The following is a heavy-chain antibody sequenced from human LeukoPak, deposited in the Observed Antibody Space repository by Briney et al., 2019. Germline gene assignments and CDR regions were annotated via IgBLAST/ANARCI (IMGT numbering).Heavy chain of an antibody. J-gene: IGHJ4*02. CDR1: GFTFSSYW. V-gene: IGHV3-7*05. Sequence: PGGSLRLSCAASGFTFSSYWLNWVRQAPGKGLELVASINQDGSEKYYVDSVKGRFTISRDNAKNSLYLQMNSLRDEDTAMYYCARDSLRTYCSGGSCYLRWGQGTLVTVSS. CDR2: INQDGSEK. D-gene: IGHD2-15*01. CDR3: ARDSLRTYCSGGSCYLR.